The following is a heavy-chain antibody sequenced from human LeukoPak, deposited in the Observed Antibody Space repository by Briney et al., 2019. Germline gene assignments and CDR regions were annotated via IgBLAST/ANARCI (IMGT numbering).Heavy chain of an antibody. D-gene: IGHD6-19*01. V-gene: IGHV1-69*01. CDR2: ILPIFGTA. Sequence: SVKVSCEASGGTFSSYAISWVRQAPGRGREWMGGILPIFGTANYAQKFQGRVTITADESTSTAYMELSSLRSEDTAVYYCATSQNETRYSSGWSYYFDYWGQGTLVTVSS. CDR3: ATSQNETRYSSGWSYYFDY. J-gene: IGHJ4*02. CDR1: GGTFSSYA.